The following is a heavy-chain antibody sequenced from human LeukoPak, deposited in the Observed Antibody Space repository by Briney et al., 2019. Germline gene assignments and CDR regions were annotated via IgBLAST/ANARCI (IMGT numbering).Heavy chain of an antibody. V-gene: IGHV3-48*01. J-gene: IGHJ6*03. CDR1: GFTFSDYS. Sequence: GRSLRLSCAASGFTFSDYSMNWVRQDPGKGLEWVSYISSSSSSTIYYADSVKGRFTISRDNAKNSLYLQMNSLGAEDTAVYYCARTSCYYYYMDVWGKGTTVTVSS. CDR3: ARTSCYYYYMDV. CDR2: ISSSSSSTI.